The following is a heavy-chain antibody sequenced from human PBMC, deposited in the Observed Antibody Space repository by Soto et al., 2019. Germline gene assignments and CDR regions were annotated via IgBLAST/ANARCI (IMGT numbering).Heavy chain of an antibody. Sequence: SETLSLPCTASGGASYCYYCSWLRQPAGKGLEWIGRISTSGSTKYNPSLKSRVTMPIDTSKNQFSLKLSSVTAADTAVYYCARVGVAGSLAYFDYWGQGSLVTVSS. J-gene: IGHJ4*02. CDR3: ARVGVAGSLAYFDY. D-gene: IGHD6-19*01. CDR2: ISTSGST. V-gene: IGHV4-4*07. CDR1: GGASYCYY.